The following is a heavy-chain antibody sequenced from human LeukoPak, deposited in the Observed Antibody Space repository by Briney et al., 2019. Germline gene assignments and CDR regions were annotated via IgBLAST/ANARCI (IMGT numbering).Heavy chain of an antibody. CDR2: IYYSGST. Sequence: PSETLSLTCTVSGGSISSYYWSWIRQPPGKGLEWIGYIYYSGSTNYNPSLKSRVTISVDTSKNQFSLKLSSVTAADTAVYYCARMVTRYDFWSGYYTGSFDYWGQGTLVTVSS. J-gene: IGHJ4*02. CDR1: GGSISSYY. V-gene: IGHV4-59*12. D-gene: IGHD3-3*01. CDR3: ARMVTRYDFWSGYYTGSFDY.